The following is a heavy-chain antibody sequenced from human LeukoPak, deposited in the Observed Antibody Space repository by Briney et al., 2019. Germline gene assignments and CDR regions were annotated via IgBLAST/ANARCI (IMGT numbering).Heavy chain of an antibody. J-gene: IGHJ4*02. CDR2: ISGSGGST. V-gene: IGHV3-23*01. Sequence: GGSLRLSRAASGFTFSSYAMSWVRQAPGKGLEWVSAISGSGGSTYYADSVKGRFTISRDNSKNTLYLQMNSLRAEDTAVYYCAKDAPDIVVVVAAGYYFDYWGQGTLVTVSS. CDR3: AKDAPDIVVVVAAGYYFDY. D-gene: IGHD2-15*01. CDR1: GFTFSSYA.